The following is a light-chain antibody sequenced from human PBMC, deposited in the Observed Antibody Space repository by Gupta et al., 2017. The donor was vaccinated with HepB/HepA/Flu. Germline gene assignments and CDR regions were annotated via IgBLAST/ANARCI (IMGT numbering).Light chain of an antibody. CDR3: RQEDCFPRT. Sequence: AIQMTQSPSSLPASVGDRVTISCRASRDIQRDLGWFQHRPGRAPKLLIFAASSLQTGVPSRFSGSGSGTDFTLTISGQQPEDFATYYCRQEDCFPRTFGQGTKVDIK. CDR2: AAS. V-gene: IGKV1-6*01. J-gene: IGKJ1*01. CDR1: RDIQRD.